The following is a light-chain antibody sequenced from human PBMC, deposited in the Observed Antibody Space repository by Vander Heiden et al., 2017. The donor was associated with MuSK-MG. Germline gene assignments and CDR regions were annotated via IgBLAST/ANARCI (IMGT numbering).Light chain of an antibody. CDR2: AAS. Sequence: DLQITQSPSSLSASVGDRVTITCRASQGISNYLALYQQKPGKVPKLLIYAASTLQSGVPSRFSGSGSGTDFTLTISSLQPEDVATYYCQKYNSAPWTFGQGTKVEIK. V-gene: IGKV1-27*01. J-gene: IGKJ1*01. CDR3: QKYNSAPWT. CDR1: QGISNY.